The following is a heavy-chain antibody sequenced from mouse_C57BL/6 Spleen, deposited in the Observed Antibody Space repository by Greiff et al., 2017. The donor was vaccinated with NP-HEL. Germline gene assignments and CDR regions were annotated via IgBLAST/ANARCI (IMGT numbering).Heavy chain of an antibody. CDR1: GFRLNTYG. CDR3: VRDYYGSSYGWYFDV. V-gene: IGHV10-1*01. D-gene: IGHD1-1*01. J-gene: IGHJ1*03. Sequence: EVMPVESGGGLVPPKGSLKLSCAASGFRLNTYGMNWVRQAPGKGLEWVARIRSKSNNYATYEADSVKDRFTISRDDSESMLYLQMNNLKTEDTAMYYCVRDYYGSSYGWYFDVWGTGTTVTVSS. CDR2: IRSKSNNYAT.